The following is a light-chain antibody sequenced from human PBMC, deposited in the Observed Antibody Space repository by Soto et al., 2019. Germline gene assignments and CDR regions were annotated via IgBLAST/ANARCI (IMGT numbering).Light chain of an antibody. J-gene: IGKJ5*01. V-gene: IGKV4-1*01. Sequence: DFLMTQSLYSLAVSLGERATINCKSSQSVLSTSNNKNYLAWFQQKPGQPPKLVIYWASVRASGVPDRFSGSWSGTDFTLTISSLQAEDVAVYYCQQYHSAPITFGQGTRLEI. CDR2: WAS. CDR3: QQYHSAPIT. CDR1: QSVLSTSNNKNY.